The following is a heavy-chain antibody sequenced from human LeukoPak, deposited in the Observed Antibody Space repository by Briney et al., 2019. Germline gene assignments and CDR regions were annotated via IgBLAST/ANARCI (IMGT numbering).Heavy chain of an antibody. CDR3: ARDGVEYYDFWSGYTYNWFDP. V-gene: IGHV3-30*02. J-gene: IGHJ5*02. Sequence: GGSLRLSCAASGFTFSNYGMHWVRQAPGKGLEWVAHIRFDESDKYYADSVKGRFTISRDNSKNTLYLQMNSLRAEDTAVYYCARDGVEYYDFWSGYTYNWFDPWGQGTLVTVSS. D-gene: IGHD3-3*01. CDR2: IRFDESDK. CDR1: GFTFSNYG.